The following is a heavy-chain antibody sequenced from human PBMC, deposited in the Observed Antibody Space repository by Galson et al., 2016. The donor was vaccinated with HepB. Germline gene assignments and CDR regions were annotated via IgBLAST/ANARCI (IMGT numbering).Heavy chain of an antibody. CDR1: GYTFTNHG. J-gene: IGHJ4*02. CDR2: ISAYNGKT. V-gene: IGHV1-18*01. CDR3: TRDGPDYGDYINFDY. D-gene: IGHD4-17*01. Sequence: SVKVSCKASGYTFTNHGISWVRQAPGQGLEWMAWISAYNGKTNYAQALQDRVTMTTDTSTSTAYMELRSLEPDDTAVYYCTRDGPDYGDYINFDYWGQGTLVTVSS.